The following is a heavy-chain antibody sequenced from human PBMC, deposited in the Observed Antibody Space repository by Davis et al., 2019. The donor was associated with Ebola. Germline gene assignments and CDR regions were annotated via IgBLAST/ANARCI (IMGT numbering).Heavy chain of an antibody. J-gene: IGHJ4*02. CDR1: GASSSGYY. V-gene: IGHV4-34*01. CDR3: ARLETVAGLDY. Sequence: SETLSPTCPVHGASSSGYYWSWIRQLPGKGLEWIGEFNHSGSTNSNPSLKSRATISVDTSKNQFSLKLSSVTAADTAVYYCARLETVAGLDYWGQGTLVTVSS. D-gene: IGHD6-19*01. CDR2: FNHSGST.